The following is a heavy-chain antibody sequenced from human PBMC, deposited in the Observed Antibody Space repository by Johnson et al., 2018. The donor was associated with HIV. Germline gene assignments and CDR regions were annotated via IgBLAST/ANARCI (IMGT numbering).Heavy chain of an antibody. CDR2: ISSDGSTI. V-gene: IGHV3-11*01. D-gene: IGHD3-22*01. CDR3: TRSPVRDDSRGFDYDDAFDI. CDR1: GFSFGDYY. Sequence: QVQLVESGGGVVRPGGSLRLSCAASGFSFGDYYMSWIRPAPGKGLEWISYISSDGSTIDYADSVKGRFTISRDNSKHSLYLQMTSLRAEDTALYYCTRSPVRDDSRGFDYDDAFDIWGQGTMVTVSS. J-gene: IGHJ3*02.